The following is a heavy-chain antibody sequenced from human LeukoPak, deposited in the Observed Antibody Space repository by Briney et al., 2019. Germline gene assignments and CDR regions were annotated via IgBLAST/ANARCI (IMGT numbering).Heavy chain of an antibody. CDR1: GFTFSSYA. CDR3: AKSRSHSSAWYGSDFDY. D-gene: IGHD6-19*01. Sequence: GGSLRLSCAASGFTFSSYAMSWVRQAPGKGLEWVSGLSGSGGSTDYADSVKGRFTISRDNSNNTLYLHMNSLRGEDTALYYCAKSRSHSSAWYGSDFDYWGQGTLVIVSA. V-gene: IGHV3-23*01. CDR2: LSGSGGST. J-gene: IGHJ4*02.